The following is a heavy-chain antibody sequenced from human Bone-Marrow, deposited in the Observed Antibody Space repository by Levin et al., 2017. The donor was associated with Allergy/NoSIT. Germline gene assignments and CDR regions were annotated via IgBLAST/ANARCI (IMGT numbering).Heavy chain of an antibody. CDR2: IRDTGGT. D-gene: IGHD2-21*01. CDR3: AGTPTFCGTEGVCYIGAFDY. J-gene: IGHJ4*02. V-gene: IGHV4-61*01. CDR1: GDSVNSGSYY. Sequence: PSETLSLTCSVSGDSVNSGSYYWNWIRKSPGRGLEWIGNIRDTGGTRYNPSLKSRLTISLDTSKNQFSLKLSSVTAADTAVYYCAGTPTFCGTEGVCYIGAFDYWGRGALVSVSS.